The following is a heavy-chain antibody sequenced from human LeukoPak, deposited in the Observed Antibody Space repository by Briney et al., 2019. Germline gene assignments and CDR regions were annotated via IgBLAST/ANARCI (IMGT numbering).Heavy chain of an antibody. J-gene: IGHJ5*02. CDR3: IVFGDSNH. Sequence: PGGSLRLSCAASGLTGSHNYVSWVRQAAGKGLEWVSAIHTGGDTCYADSVKGRFTISRDTSKNTLYLQINSLRVEDTAVYYCIVFGDSNHWGQGTLVTVSS. V-gene: IGHV3-53*01. D-gene: IGHD4-17*01. CDR2: IHTGGDT. CDR1: GLTGSHNY.